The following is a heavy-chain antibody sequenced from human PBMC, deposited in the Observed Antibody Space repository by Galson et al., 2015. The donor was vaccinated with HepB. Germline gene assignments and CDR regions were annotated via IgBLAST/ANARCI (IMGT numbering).Heavy chain of an antibody. CDR3: AKDQDYSKGEEGYNYYGMDV. V-gene: IGHV3-23*01. D-gene: IGHD4-11*01. CDR1: GFTFRNYA. Sequence: SLRLSCAASGFTFRNYAMSWVRQAPGKGLEWVSIISVSGGRIDYADSVRGRFTISGDNSKNTLYVQMTSLRAEDTAVYYCAKDQDYSKGEEGYNYYGMDVWGQGTTVTVSS. CDR2: ISVSGGRI. J-gene: IGHJ6*02.